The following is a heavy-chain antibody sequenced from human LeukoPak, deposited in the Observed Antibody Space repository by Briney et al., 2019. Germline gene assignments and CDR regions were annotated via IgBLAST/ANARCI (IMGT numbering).Heavy chain of an antibody. CDR2: IYYSGST. D-gene: IGHD3-22*01. CDR1: GGSISSYY. Sequence: SETLSLTCTVSGGSISSYYWSWIRQPPGKGLEWIGYIYYSGSTNYNPSLKSRVTISVDTSKNQFSLKLSSVTAADTAVYYCARHSYYDPRGYFDYWGQGTLVTASS. CDR3: ARHSYYDPRGYFDY. J-gene: IGHJ4*02. V-gene: IGHV4-59*08.